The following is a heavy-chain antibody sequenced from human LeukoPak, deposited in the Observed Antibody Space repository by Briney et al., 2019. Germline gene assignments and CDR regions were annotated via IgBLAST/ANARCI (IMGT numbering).Heavy chain of an antibody. D-gene: IGHD3-10*01. Sequence: GGSLRLSCAASGFTFSSYSMNWVRQAPGKGLEWVSSISSSSSYIYYADSVKGRFTISRDNAKNSLYLQMNSLRAEDTAVYYCARAPDYGSGSYCLDYWGQGTLVTVSS. CDR3: ARAPDYGSGSYCLDY. CDR2: ISSSSSYI. J-gene: IGHJ4*02. V-gene: IGHV3-21*01. CDR1: GFTFSSYS.